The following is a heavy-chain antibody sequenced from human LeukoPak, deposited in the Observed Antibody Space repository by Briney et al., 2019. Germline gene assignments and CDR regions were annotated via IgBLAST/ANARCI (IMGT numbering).Heavy chain of an antibody. V-gene: IGHV3-23*01. D-gene: IGHD1-14*01. J-gene: IGHJ4*02. CDR3: AKGSSPVESEFDY. CDR1: GFTFSSYA. Sequence: PGGSLRLSCAASGFTFSSYAMSWVRQAPGKGLGWVSAISGSGGSTYYADSVKGRFTISRDNSKNTLYLQMNSLRAEDTAVYYCAKGSSPVESEFDYWGQGTLVTVSS. CDR2: ISGSGGST.